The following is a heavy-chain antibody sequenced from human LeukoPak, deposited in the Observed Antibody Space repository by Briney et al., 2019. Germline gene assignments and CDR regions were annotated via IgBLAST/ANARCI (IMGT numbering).Heavy chain of an antibody. CDR3: ARSGPGYCSGGSCYSHYYGMDV. D-gene: IGHD2-15*01. J-gene: IGHJ6*02. Sequence: ASVKVSCKASGGTFSSYAISWVRQAPGQGLEWMGRIIPILGIANYAQKFQGRVTITADKSTSTAYMELRSLRSDDTAVYYCARSGPGYCSGGSCYSHYYGMDVWGQGTTVTVSS. CDR2: IIPILGIA. V-gene: IGHV1-69*04. CDR1: GGTFSSYA.